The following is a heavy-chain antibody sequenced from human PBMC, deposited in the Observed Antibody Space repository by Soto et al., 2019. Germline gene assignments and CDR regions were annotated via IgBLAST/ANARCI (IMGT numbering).Heavy chain of an antibody. CDR1: GGTFSSYA. Sequence: QVQLVQSGAEVKKPGSSVKVSCKASGGTFSSYAISWVRQAPGQGLEWMGGIIPIFGTANYAQKFQGRVTITADESTSTAYMELSSLRSEDTAVYYCARGKLLRFLEWSSYGMDVWGQGTTVTVSS. D-gene: IGHD3-3*01. CDR2: IIPIFGTA. V-gene: IGHV1-69*12. CDR3: ARGKLLRFLEWSSYGMDV. J-gene: IGHJ6*02.